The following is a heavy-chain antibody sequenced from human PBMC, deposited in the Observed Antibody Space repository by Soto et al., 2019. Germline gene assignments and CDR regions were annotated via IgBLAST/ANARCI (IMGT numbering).Heavy chain of an antibody. CDR2: VSHSGTA. CDR1: GASFTGYY. J-gene: IGHJ2*01. Sequence: QVRLQQWGAGLLKPSETLSLTCAVYGASFTGYYWTWLRQSPGKGLEWIGEVSHSGTAKYNPSLKSRVTISLDTSKSQFSLELTSVTAAATAVYYCARYGGTAIWYFDIWGRGTSVSVSS. V-gene: IGHV4-34*01. CDR3: ARYGGTAIWYFDI. D-gene: IGHD2-15*01.